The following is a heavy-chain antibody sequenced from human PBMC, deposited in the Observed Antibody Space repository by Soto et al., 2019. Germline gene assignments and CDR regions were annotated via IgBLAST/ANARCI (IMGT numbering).Heavy chain of an antibody. Sequence: AESLSLTCAVSGGSISSYYWSWIRQPPGKGLEWIGYIYYSGSTNYNPSLKSRVTISVDTSKNQFSLKLSSVTAADTAVYYCARDRFKGSSWHYGMDVWGQGTTVTVSS. J-gene: IGHJ6*02. V-gene: IGHV4-59*01. CDR1: GGSISSYY. CDR2: IYYSGST. CDR3: ARDRFKGSSWHYGMDV. D-gene: IGHD6-13*01.